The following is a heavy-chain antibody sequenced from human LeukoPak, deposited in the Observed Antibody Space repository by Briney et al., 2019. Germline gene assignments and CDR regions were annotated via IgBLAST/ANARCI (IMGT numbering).Heavy chain of an antibody. CDR1: GGSISSSSYY. Sequence: SETLSLTCTVSGGSISSSSYYWGWIRQPPGKGLEWIGSIYYSGSTYYNPSLKSRVTISVDTSKNQFSLRLSSVTAADTAVYYCARRPYTSGWYYYFDYWGQGTLVTVSS. D-gene: IGHD6-19*01. CDR3: ARRPYTSGWYYYFDY. V-gene: IGHV4-39*01. CDR2: IYYSGST. J-gene: IGHJ4*02.